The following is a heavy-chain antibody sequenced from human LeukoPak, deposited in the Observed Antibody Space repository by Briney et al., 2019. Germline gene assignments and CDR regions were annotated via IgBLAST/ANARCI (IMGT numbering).Heavy chain of an antibody. CDR1: GFTFCSFW. CDR2: VHKDGIST. V-gene: IGHV3-74*03. CDR3: ARGGSGCFDI. J-gene: IGHJ3*02. Sequence: GGSLRLSCAASGFTFCSFWMHWVRQAPGKGLVWVSHVHKDGISTTYTDSVKGRFTISRDNAKNTVDLQMNSLRAEDTGVYYCARGGSGCFDIWGQGTMVTVSS. D-gene: IGHD1-26*01.